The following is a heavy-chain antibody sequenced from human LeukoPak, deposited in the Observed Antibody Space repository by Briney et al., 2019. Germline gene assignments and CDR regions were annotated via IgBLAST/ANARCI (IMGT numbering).Heavy chain of an antibody. CDR2: IYISGST. V-gene: IGHV4-4*07. CDR1: GASINSHY. J-gene: IGHJ3*02. Sequence: PSETLSLTCTVSGASINSHYWSWIRQPAGKGLEWIGRIYISGSTNYNSSLQSRLTMSVDISKNQFSLKLSSVTAADTAVYYCARGVKGLRGAFDIWGQGTMVTVSS. CDR3: ARGVKGLRGAFDI. D-gene: IGHD3-10*01.